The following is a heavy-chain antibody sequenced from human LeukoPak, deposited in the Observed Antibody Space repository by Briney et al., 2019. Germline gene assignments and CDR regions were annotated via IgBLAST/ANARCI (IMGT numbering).Heavy chain of an antibody. V-gene: IGHV3-48*01. CDR2: ISSSSSTI. J-gene: IGHJ4*02. CDR3: AKDRSIGTYYTFAH. D-gene: IGHD1-26*01. CDR1: GFTFSTYS. Sequence: GGSLRLSCAASGFTFSTYSMNWVRQAPGKGLEWVSYISSSSSTIYYADSVKGRFTVSGDNSNNILYLQMSSLTAADTAVYYCAKDRSIGTYYTFAHWGQGTLVTVSS.